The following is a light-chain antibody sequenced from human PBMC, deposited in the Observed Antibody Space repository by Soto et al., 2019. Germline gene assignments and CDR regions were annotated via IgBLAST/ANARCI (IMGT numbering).Light chain of an antibody. CDR3: KQHGLXHIT. CDR2: DAS. J-gene: IGKJ5*01. CDR1: QNINNNY. V-gene: IGKV3-20*01. Sequence: VLTQSPGTLSLSPGGIATLSCRASQNINNNYLSWYQHKPGQAPRLLIYDASLSDNGVPDRFSGSGYGTDFTPTLTRLEPDDSAVYYSKQHGLXHITSGQGTRLXI.